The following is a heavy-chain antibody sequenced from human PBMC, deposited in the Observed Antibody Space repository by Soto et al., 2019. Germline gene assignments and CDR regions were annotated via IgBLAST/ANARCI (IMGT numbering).Heavy chain of an antibody. Sequence: TLSLTCTFSGGSISSSSYYWGWIRQPPGKGLEWIGSIYYSGSTYYNPSLKSRVTISVDTSKNQFSLKLSSVTAADTAVYYCARLATMVRVSPRFDYWGQGTLVTVSS. CDR1: GGSISSSSYY. CDR2: IYYSGST. CDR3: ARLATMVRVSPRFDY. D-gene: IGHD3-10*01. V-gene: IGHV4-39*01. J-gene: IGHJ4*02.